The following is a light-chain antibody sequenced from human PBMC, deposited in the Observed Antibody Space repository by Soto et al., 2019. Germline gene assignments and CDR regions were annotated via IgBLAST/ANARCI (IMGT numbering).Light chain of an antibody. Sequence: EIVMTQSPATLSVSPGERATLSCRASQSVSSNLAWYQQKPGQAPRLLIYGASTRATGIPARFSGSGSGTEFTLTISSPQSEDFAVDYCQQYNNWPRTFGQGTKVEIK. CDR3: QQYNNWPRT. CDR2: GAS. J-gene: IGKJ1*01. V-gene: IGKV3-15*01. CDR1: QSVSSN.